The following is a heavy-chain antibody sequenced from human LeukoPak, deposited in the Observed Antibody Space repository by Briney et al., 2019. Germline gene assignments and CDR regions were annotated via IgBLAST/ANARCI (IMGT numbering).Heavy chain of an antibody. D-gene: IGHD1-26*01. CDR2: MNPNSGNT. CDR1: GYTFTSYD. CDR3: ARMIMGATLGKGWFDP. V-gene: IGHV1-8*01. J-gene: IGHJ5*02. Sequence: ASVKVSCKASGYTFTSYDINWVRQATGQGLEWMGWMNPNSGNTGYAQKFQGRVTMTRNTSISTAYMELSSLRSEDTAVYYCARMIMGATLGKGWFDPWGQGTLVTVSS.